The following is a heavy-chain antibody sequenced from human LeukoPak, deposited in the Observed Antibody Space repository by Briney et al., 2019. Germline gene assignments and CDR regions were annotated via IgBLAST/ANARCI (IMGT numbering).Heavy chain of an antibody. Sequence: PGGSLRLSCTASGFTVSSKYMSWVRQAPGKGLEWVSVIYSGGSTYYADSVKGRFTISSDNSKNPLYLQMNSLKAEDTAVYYCARERVSYDGSGYKTAEYFQHWGQGTLVTVSS. CDR2: IYSGGST. CDR3: ARERVSYDGSGYKTAEYFQH. D-gene: IGHD3-22*01. CDR1: GFTVSSKY. V-gene: IGHV3-53*01. J-gene: IGHJ1*01.